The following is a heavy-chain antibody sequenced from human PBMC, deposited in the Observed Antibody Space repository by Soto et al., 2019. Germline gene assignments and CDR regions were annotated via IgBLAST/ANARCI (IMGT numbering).Heavy chain of an antibody. V-gene: IGHV4-39*01. J-gene: IGHJ3*02. CDR2: MFYSAGM. Sequence: SESLSLAGPVSGCSIYSTPYYWGWIRQPPGKGLEWIGNMFYSAGMYYNPSLRSRVTISVDTSKNQFSLKLRSVTAADTAVYYCARQSRHVVVVTAVMSAFDIWGQGTTVTVSS. D-gene: IGHD2-21*02. CDR3: ARQSRHVVVVTAVMSAFDI. CDR1: GCSIYSTPYY.